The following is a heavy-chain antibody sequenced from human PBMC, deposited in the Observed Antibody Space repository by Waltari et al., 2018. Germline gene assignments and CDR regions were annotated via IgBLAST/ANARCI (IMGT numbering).Heavy chain of an antibody. CDR1: GHSVNNDFY. CDR3: AEEGNTTAGLFDS. D-gene: IGHD6-25*01. J-gene: IGHJ4*02. V-gene: IGHV4-38-2*02. Sequence: QVQLRESGPGLVRSSETLSLTCTVSGHSVNNDFYWAWIRQSPGGGLEWIASIYHTGSSHYNSPLKSPVSISTDMSTKQFFLTLTHLTAADTAVYYCAEEGNTTAGLFDSWGQGTLVTVSS. CDR2: IYHTGSS.